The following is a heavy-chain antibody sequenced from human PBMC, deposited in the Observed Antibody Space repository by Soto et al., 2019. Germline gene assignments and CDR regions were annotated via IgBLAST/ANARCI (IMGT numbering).Heavy chain of an antibody. CDR3: AKGAQPTQYYFDF. J-gene: IGHJ4*02. D-gene: IGHD2-2*01. Sequence: GWSLRLSCAASGFTFSTYGMSCVRQAPGKGLEWVSAISNSGGSTSYTGSVRGRFTISRDNSRNTVYLQMNSLRADDTAVYFCAKGAQPTQYYFDFWGQGTLVTVSS. CDR2: ISNSGGST. V-gene: IGHV3-23*01. CDR1: GFTFSTYG.